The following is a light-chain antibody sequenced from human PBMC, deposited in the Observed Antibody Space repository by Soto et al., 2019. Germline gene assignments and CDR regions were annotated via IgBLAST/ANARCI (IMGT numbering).Light chain of an antibody. J-gene: IGLJ1*01. Sequence: QSVLTQPSSLSGSPGQSITISCTGTISDVGGYNYVSWYQQHPGKAPKLMIYEVSNRPSGVSNRFSGSKSGNTASLTISGLQAEDEADYYCSSYTSSSTTYVFGTGTKVTV. V-gene: IGLV2-14*01. CDR1: ISDVGGYNY. CDR3: SSYTSSSTTYV. CDR2: EVS.